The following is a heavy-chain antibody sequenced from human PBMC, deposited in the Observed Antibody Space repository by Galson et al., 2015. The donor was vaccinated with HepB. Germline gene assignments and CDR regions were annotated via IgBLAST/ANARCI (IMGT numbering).Heavy chain of an antibody. Sequence: SLRLSCAASGFTFSSYGMSWVRQAPGKGLQWVSGLSERGASTYYVDSVKGRFTISRDNSRNTLYLQMNSLRDEDPAVYFCAKGLDYADAFDVGGQGTMVTVSS. CDR3: AKGLDYADAFDV. J-gene: IGHJ3*01. CDR2: LSERGAST. CDR1: GFTFSSYG. V-gene: IGHV3-23*01. D-gene: IGHD4-17*01.